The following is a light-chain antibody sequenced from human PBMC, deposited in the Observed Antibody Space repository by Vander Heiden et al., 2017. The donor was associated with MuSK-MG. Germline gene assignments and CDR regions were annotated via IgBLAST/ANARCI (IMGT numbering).Light chain of an antibody. V-gene: IGKV3-11*01. CDR2: DAS. Sequence: EIVFTQSPVTLSLSPGERATLSCRASQNINNYLAWYQQKPGQAPRLLIFDASNRATGIQARFSGSGYGTDFILTISSLEPEDFAVYFCQQRSFGDPLETFGQGTRLEIK. J-gene: IGKJ1*01. CDR3: QQRSFGDPLET. CDR1: QNINNY.